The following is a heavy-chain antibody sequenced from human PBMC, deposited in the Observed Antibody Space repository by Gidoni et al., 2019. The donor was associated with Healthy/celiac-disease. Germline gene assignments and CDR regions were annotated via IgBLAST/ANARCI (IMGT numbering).Heavy chain of an antibody. V-gene: IGHV7-4-1*02. Sequence: QVQLVQSGSELKKPGASVKVSFKASGYTFPRYAMNWVRQAPGQGLEWMGWINTNTGNPTYAQGFTGRFVFSLDTSVSTAYLQISSLKAEDTAVYYCARDEYCGGDCYRNWFDPWGQGTLVTVSS. CDR2: INTNTGNP. J-gene: IGHJ5*02. CDR3: ARDEYCGGDCYRNWFDP. CDR1: GYTFPRYA. D-gene: IGHD2-21*02.